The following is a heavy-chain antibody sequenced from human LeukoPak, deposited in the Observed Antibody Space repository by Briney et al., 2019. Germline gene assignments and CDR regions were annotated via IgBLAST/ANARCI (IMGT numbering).Heavy chain of an antibody. J-gene: IGHJ3*02. CDR3: AEYRYYPRGDDAFDI. D-gene: IGHD1-26*01. CDR2: ISYDGSNI. Sequence: GGSLRLSCAASGFTFSSYAMHWVRQAPGKGLEWVAVISYDGSNIYYADSVKGRFTISRDNSKNTLYLQMNSLRADDTAVYYCAEYRYYPRGDDAFDIWGQGTLVTVSS. CDR1: GFTFSSYA. V-gene: IGHV3-30*18.